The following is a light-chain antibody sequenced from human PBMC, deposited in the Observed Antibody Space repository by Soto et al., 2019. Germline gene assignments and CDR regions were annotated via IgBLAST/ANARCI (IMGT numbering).Light chain of an antibody. CDR1: KSISSY. Sequence: DIQMTQSPSSLSASVVDRVTITCRASKSISSYLNWYQQKPGKAPELLIYAASTLQSGVPLRFSGSASGPDFTLTISSLQPEEFATYFCQQSYTIAPLTFGGGNKVE. J-gene: IGKJ4*01. V-gene: IGKV1-39*01. CDR2: AAS. CDR3: QQSYTIAPLT.